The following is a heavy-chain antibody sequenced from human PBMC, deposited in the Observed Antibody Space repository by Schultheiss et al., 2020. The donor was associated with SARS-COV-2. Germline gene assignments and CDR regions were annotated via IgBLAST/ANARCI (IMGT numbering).Heavy chain of an antibody. Sequence: GALRLSCAASGFTFSDYNMNWVRQAPGKGLEWVAHISGSGGTTYYADSVKGRFTVSRDNAKNSLYLQMNSLRDEDTAVYSCARGFDTWYFDLWGRGTLVTVSS. D-gene: IGHD3-9*01. J-gene: IGHJ2*01. CDR2: ISGSGGTT. CDR1: GFTFSDYN. V-gene: IGHV3-48*02. CDR3: ARGFDTWYFDL.